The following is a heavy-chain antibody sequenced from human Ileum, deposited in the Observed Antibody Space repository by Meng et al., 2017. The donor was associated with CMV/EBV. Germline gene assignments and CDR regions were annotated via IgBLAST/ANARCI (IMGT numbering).Heavy chain of an antibody. CDR1: GLSFSDYA. CDR2: IDHGGNKK. Sequence: SGLSFSDYAISWVRQASGKGLEWVSGIDHGGNKKWYAGFVKGRFTISRDNSRNTLYLQMDSLRPEDTAVYFCARNTFYYGSGTKYFDYWGQGTLVTVSS. CDR3: ARNTFYYGSGTKYFDY. D-gene: IGHD3-10*01. J-gene: IGHJ4*02. V-gene: IGHV3-30-3*01.